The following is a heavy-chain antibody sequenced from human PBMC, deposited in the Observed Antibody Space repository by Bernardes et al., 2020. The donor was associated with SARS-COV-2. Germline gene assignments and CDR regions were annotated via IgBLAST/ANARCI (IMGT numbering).Heavy chain of an antibody. CDR1: GLTFSNYW. J-gene: IGHJ4*02. Sequence: GGSLRLSCAASGLTFSNYWMHWVRQAPGKGLVWVSRISSDGSSTSYADSVKGRFTISRDNAKNTLYLQMNSLRAEDTAVYYCARPGRPGGYYFEYWGQGTLVTVSS. CDR2: ISSDGSST. V-gene: IGHV3-74*01. D-gene: IGHD1-26*01. CDR3: ARPGRPGGYYFEY.